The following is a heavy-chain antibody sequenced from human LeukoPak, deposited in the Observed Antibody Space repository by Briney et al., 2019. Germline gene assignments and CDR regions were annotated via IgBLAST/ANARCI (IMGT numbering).Heavy chain of an antibody. Sequence: SETLSLTCTVSGGSISSSSYYWGWIRQPPGKGLEWIGSIYYSGSTYYNPSLKSRVTISVDTSKNQFSLKLSSVTAADTAVYYCARDRGVRYDILTGHPEANWFDPWGQGTLVTVSS. CDR3: ARDRGVRYDILTGHPEANWFDP. V-gene: IGHV4-39*07. D-gene: IGHD3-9*01. J-gene: IGHJ5*02. CDR2: IYYSGST. CDR1: GGSISSSSYY.